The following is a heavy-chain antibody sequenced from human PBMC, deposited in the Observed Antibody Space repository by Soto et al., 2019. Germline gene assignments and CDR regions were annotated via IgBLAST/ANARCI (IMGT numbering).Heavy chain of an antibody. Sequence: KPSETLSLTCTVSGGSISSYYWSWIRQPPGKGLEWIGYIYYSGSTNYNPSLKSRVTISVDTSKNQFSLKLSSVTAADTAVYYCARSLYYGSGSYYHLWGQGTLVTVS. V-gene: IGHV4-59*01. D-gene: IGHD3-10*01. CDR3: ARSLYYGSGSYYHL. CDR1: GGSISSYY. CDR2: IYYSGST. J-gene: IGHJ4*02.